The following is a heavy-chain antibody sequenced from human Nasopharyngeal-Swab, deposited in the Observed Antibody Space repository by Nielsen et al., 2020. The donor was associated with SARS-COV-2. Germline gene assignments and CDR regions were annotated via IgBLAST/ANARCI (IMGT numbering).Heavy chain of an antibody. D-gene: IGHD1-1*01. CDR2: IYYSAIT. Sequence: SETLSLTCTVSGGSISGSSFFWAWMRQSPGKGLEWIGAIYYSAITHYNPSLKSRVTISVDTSKNQFSLKLSSVTAADTAVYYCAKPRRYNWFFDAYDLWGPGTRVTVST. J-gene: IGHJ3*01. CDR1: GGSISGSSFF. V-gene: IGHV4-39*01. CDR3: AKPRRYNWFFDAYDL.